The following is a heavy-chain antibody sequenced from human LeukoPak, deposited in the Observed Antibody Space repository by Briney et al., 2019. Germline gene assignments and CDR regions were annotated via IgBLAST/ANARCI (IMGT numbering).Heavy chain of an antibody. V-gene: IGHV3-21*01. Sequence: GGSLRLSCAASGFTFSSYSMNWVRQAPGKGLEWVSSISSSSSYIYYADSVKGRFTISRDNAKNSLYLQMNSLRAEDTAVYYCARDRWYCSSTSRDYYYGMDVWGKGTTVTVSS. CDR2: ISSSSSYI. CDR1: GFTFSSYS. CDR3: ARDRWYCSSTSRDYYYGMDV. D-gene: IGHD2-2*01. J-gene: IGHJ6*04.